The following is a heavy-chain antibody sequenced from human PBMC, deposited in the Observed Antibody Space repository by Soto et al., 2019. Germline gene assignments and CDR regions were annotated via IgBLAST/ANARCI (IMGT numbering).Heavy chain of an antibody. Sequence: SETLSLTCAVYGGSFSGYYWSWIRQPPGKGLEWIGEINHSGSTNYNPSLKSRVTISVDTSKNQFSLKLSSVTAADTAVYYCASAPRRATREYCSGGSCPLLDVWGQGTTVTVSS. CDR1: GGSFSGYY. J-gene: IGHJ6*02. CDR2: INHSGST. CDR3: ASAPRRATREYCSGGSCPLLDV. D-gene: IGHD2-15*01. V-gene: IGHV4-34*01.